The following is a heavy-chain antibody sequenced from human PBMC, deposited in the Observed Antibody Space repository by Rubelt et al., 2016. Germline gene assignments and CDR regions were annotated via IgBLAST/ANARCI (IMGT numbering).Heavy chain of an antibody. V-gene: IGHV4-59*12. Sequence: QVQLQQWGAGLLKPSETLSLTCTVSGGSISSYYWSWIRQPPGKGLEWIGYIYYSGSTNYNPSPKGRVTISVDTSKNQFSLKLSSVTAADTAVYYCARDLSSSWPYYYYGMDVWGQGTTVTVSS. CDR2: IYYSGST. CDR3: ARDLSSSWPYYYYGMDV. D-gene: IGHD6-13*01. CDR1: GGSISSYY. J-gene: IGHJ6*02.